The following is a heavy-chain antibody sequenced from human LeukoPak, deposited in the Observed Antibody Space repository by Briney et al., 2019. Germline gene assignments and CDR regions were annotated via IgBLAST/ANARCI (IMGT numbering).Heavy chain of an antibody. D-gene: IGHD5-12*01. J-gene: IGHJ6*03. CDR1: GYTFTSYY. CDR2: INPSGGST. CDR3: ARGVVATTGIYYYYYMDV. V-gene: IGHV1-46*01. Sequence: GASVKVSCKASGYTFTSYYMHWVRQAPGQGLEWMGIINPSGGSTSYAQKFQGRVTMTRDMSTSTVYMELSSLRSEDTAVYYCARGVVATTGIYYYYYMDVWGKGTTVTISS.